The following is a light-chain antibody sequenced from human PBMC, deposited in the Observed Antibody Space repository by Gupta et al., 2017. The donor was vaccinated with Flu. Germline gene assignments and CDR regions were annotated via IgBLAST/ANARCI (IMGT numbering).Light chain of an antibody. CDR2: DAS. CDR1: QSVSTY. CDR3: QQCSKCPT. V-gene: IGKV3-11*01. Sequence: EIVLTQSPATLSFSPGERATLSCRASQSVSTYLAWYQQKPGQAPRLLIYDASTRATGIPARFSGSGSGTDFTLTISSLEAEDFAVYCCQQCSKCPTFGGGTKVEIK. J-gene: IGKJ4*01.